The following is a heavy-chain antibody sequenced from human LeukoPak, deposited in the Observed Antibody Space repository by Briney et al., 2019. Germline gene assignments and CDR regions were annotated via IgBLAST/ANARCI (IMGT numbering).Heavy chain of an antibody. CDR2: VYSGDRT. Sequence: GGSLRLSCAPSGXTLTNNFMSCVRHAPGKALEWVSIVYSGDRTYDTDSVKRRLTISTHSSQNRLYLQMNRRTIQYTALYLCARGGGFDSPFDYWGQGTLGTVSS. CDR3: ARGGGFDSPFDY. CDR1: GXTLTNNF. D-gene: IGHD5-12*01. J-gene: IGHJ4*02. V-gene: IGHV3-53*04.